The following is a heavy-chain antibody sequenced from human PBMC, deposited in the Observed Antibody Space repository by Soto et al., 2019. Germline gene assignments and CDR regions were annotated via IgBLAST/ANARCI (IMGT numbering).Heavy chain of an antibody. CDR2: IYHSGRT. V-gene: IGHV4-31*03. CDR3: ARWVEVSLDYFDS. J-gene: IGHJ4*02. D-gene: IGHD1-20*01. Sequence: QVQLQESGPGLVKPSQTLSLTCTVSGGSMSNGYYYWSWVRQNPGKGLEWIGHIYHSGRTYYNPSLKSRVGXXXDXAKNQFSLNLNSVTAADTAVYYCARWVEVSLDYFDSWGQGTPVTVSS. CDR1: GGSMSNGYYY.